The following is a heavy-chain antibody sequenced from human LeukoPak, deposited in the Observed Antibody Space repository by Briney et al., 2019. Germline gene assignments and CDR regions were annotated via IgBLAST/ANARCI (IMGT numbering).Heavy chain of an antibody. J-gene: IGHJ4*02. CDR2: ISGSGGST. D-gene: IGHD3-9*01. CDR3: AKVYILTGYFDY. V-gene: IGHV3-23*01. Sequence: GGSLRLSCAASGFTFSSYAMGWVRQAPGKGLEWVSAISGSGGSTYYADSVKGRFTISRDNSKNTLYLQMNSLRAEDTAVYYCAKVYILTGYFDYWGQGTLVTVSS. CDR1: GFTFSSYA.